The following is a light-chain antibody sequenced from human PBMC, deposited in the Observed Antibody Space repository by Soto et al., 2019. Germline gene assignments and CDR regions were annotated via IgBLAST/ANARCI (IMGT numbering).Light chain of an antibody. V-gene: IGLV6-57*02. CDR3: QSYDSSNLAV. J-gene: IGLJ7*01. CDR1: SGSIASNY. CDR2: EDN. Sequence: NFMLTQPHSVSESPGKTVTISCTGSSGSIASNYVQWYQQRPGSAPTTVIYEDNQRPSGVPDRFSGSIDSSSNSASLTISGLKTEDEADYYCQSYDSSNLAVFGAGTQLTVL.